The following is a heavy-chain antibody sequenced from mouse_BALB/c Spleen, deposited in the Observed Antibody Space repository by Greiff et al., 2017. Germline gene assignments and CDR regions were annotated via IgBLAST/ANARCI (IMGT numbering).Heavy chain of an antibody. V-gene: IGHV2-2*02. CDR1: GFSLTSYG. J-gene: IGHJ3*01. CDR2: IWSGGST. Sequence: VQLQQSGPGLVQPSKSLSITCTVSGFSLTSYGVHWVRQSPGKGLEWLGVIWSGGSTDYNAAFISRLSISKDNSKSQVFFKMNSLQANDTAIYYCARKGLDDYSWFAYWGQGTLVTVSA. D-gene: IGHD2-4*01. CDR3: ARKGLDDYSWFAY.